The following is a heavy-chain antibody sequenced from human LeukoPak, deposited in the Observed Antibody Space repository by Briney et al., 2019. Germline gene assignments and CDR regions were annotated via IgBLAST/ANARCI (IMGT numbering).Heavy chain of an antibody. V-gene: IGHV4-39*07. J-gene: IGHJ4*02. D-gene: IGHD2-2*01. CDR1: GGSISSSSYY. CDR2: IYYSGST. CDR3: ARGAIPAAMFWVLGYFDY. Sequence: SETLSLTCTVSGGSISSSSYYWGWIRQPPGKGLEWIGSIYYSGSTYYNPSLKSRVTISVDTSKNQFSLKLSSVTAADTAVYYCARGAIPAAMFWVLGYFDYWGQGTLVTVSS.